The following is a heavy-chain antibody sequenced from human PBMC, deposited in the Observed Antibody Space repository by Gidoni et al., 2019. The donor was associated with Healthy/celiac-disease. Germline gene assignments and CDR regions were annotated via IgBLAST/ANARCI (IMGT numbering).Heavy chain of an antibody. CDR1: GFTFSRYS. Sequence: EVQLVESGGGLVKPGGSLRLSCAASGFTFSRYSMHWVRQAPGKGLEWVSSISSSSSYIYYADSVKGRFTISRDNAKNSLYRQMNSLRAEDTAVYYCARDLGVAGTDPWGQGTLVTVSS. J-gene: IGHJ5*02. V-gene: IGHV3-21*01. D-gene: IGHD6-19*01. CDR3: ARDLGVAGTDP. CDR2: ISSSSSYI.